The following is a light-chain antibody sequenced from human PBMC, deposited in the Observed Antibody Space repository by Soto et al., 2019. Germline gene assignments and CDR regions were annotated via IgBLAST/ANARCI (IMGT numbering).Light chain of an antibody. CDR3: SSYAGSNNWV. CDR2: EVS. Sequence: QSVLTQPPSASGSPGQSVTISCTGSSRDVGTYKYVSWYQQRPGKAPKLMIYEVSARPSGVPDRFSGSKSGNTASLTVSGLQAEDEADYYCSSYAGSNNWVFGGGTKVTVL. V-gene: IGLV2-8*01. J-gene: IGLJ3*02. CDR1: SRDVGTYKY.